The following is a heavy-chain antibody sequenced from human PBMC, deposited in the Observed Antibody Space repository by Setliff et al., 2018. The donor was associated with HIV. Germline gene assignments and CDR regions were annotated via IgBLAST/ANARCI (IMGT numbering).Heavy chain of an antibody. CDR3: ARDTAIGWYGESKMSDF. J-gene: IGHJ4*02. CDR1: GYTFTGHF. V-gene: IGHV1-2*02. CDR2: ISPNSGAT. D-gene: IGHD3-10*01. Sequence: ASVKVSCKTAGYTFTGHFIHWMRQAPGQGLEWMGWISPNSGATDYAWRFEDRVTMTSDTSIRTVYMELSSLRSDDTAVYYCARDTAIGWYGESKMSDFWGQGTLVTVSS.